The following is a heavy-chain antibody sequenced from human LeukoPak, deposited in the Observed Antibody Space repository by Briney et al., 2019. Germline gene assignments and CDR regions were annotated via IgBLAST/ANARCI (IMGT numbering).Heavy chain of an antibody. J-gene: IGHJ5*02. CDR1: GFTFSSYV. Sequence: GGSLRLSCAASGFTFSSYVMNWVRQAPGKGLEWVSVISGGGGSTYYAGSVKGRFTISRDNSKNTLFLQMNSLRAEDTAVYYCAKGGYCSSTSCYVGWFDPWGQGTLVTVSS. V-gene: IGHV3-23*01. CDR3: AKGGYCSSTSCYVGWFDP. D-gene: IGHD2-2*01. CDR2: ISGGGGST.